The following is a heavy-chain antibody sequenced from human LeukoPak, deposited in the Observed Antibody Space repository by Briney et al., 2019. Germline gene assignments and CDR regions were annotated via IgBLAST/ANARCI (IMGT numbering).Heavy chain of an antibody. CDR3: ARGTFYGGNSPFAFDI. D-gene: IGHD4-23*01. CDR2: IYSGGTI. CDR1: GFTVSSNH. J-gene: IGHJ3*02. Sequence: GGSLRLSCVASGFTVSSNHMNWVRQAPGKGLEWVSIIYSGGTIHYADSVKGRFTISRDTSRNTVFLQMNSLRAEDTAVYYCARGTFYGGNSPFAFDIWGQGTMVTVSS. V-gene: IGHV3-53*01.